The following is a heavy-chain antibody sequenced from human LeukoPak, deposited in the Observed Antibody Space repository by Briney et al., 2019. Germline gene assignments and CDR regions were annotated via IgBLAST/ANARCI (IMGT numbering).Heavy chain of an antibody. CDR3: ARGRRRPFYGDLVLDYYGMDV. V-gene: IGHV4-34*01. J-gene: IGHJ6*02. Sequence: SETLSLTCAVYGGSFSGYYWSWIRQPPGNGLEWIGEINHSGSTNYNPSLKSRVTISVDTSKNQFSLKLSSVTAADTAVYYCARGRRRPFYGDLVLDYYGMDVWGQGTTVTVSS. CDR2: INHSGST. D-gene: IGHD4-17*01. CDR1: GGSFSGYY.